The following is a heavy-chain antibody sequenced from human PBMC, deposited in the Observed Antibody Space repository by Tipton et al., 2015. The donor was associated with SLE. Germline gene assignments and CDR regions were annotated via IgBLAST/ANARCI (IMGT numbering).Heavy chain of an antibody. CDR1: GGSFSGYY. CDR2: INHSGST. V-gene: IGHV4-34*01. CDR3: ARCGGARDY. Sequence: TLSLTCAVYGGSFSGYYWSWIRRPPGKGLEWIGEINHSGSTNYNPSLKSRVTISVDTSKNQFSLKLSSVTAADTAVYYRARCGGARDYWGQGTLVTVSS. J-gene: IGHJ4*02. D-gene: IGHD3-16*01.